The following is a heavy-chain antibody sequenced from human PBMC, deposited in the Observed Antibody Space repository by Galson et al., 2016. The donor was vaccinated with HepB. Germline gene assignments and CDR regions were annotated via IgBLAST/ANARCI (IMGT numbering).Heavy chain of an antibody. J-gene: IGHJ4*02. D-gene: IGHD3-16*01. Sequence: SLRLSCAASGFSFSSYNMNWVRRAPGKGLEWVSYISRTGETFYYADSGKGRFTISRDNAKNLLYLQMNSLRDEDTAVYYCARDRRHNYAFFDSWGQGTPITVSS. CDR3: ARDRRHNYAFFDS. CDR1: GFSFSSYN. V-gene: IGHV3-48*02. CDR2: ISRTGETF.